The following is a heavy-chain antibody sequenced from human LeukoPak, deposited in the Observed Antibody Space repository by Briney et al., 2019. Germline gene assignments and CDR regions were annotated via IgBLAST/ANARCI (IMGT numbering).Heavy chain of an antibody. D-gene: IGHD2-15*01. Sequence: SETLSLTCAVYGGSFSGPYWSWIRQPPGKGLEWIGEINHSGSTNYNPSLKSRVTISVDTSKNQFSLKLSSVTAADTAVYYCARGPGSSPNCFDPWGQGTLVSVSS. CDR1: GGSFSGPY. CDR2: INHSGST. V-gene: IGHV4-34*01. CDR3: ARGPGSSPNCFDP. J-gene: IGHJ5*02.